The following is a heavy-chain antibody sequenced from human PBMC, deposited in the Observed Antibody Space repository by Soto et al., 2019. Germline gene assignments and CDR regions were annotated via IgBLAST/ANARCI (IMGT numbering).Heavy chain of an antibody. CDR1: GGTFSSYA. CDR3: ARDHYKREHPQNYYYYYGMDV. J-gene: IGHJ6*02. V-gene: IGHV1-69*13. Sequence: ASVKVSCKASGGTFSSYAISWVRQAPGRGLEWMGGIIPIFGTANYAQKFQGRVTITADESTSTAYMELSSLRSEDTAVYYCARDHYKREHPQNYYYYYGMDVWGQGTTVTVSS. D-gene: IGHD1-26*01. CDR2: IIPIFGTA.